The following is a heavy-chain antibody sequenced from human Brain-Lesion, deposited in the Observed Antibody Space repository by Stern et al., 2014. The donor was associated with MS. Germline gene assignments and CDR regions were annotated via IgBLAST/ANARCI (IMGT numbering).Heavy chain of an antibody. J-gene: IGHJ4*02. CDR1: GLTLSGYA. CDR3: ARENGYYDSSTFPPHFDY. Sequence: VQLVESGGGVAQPGRSLRLACAPSGLTLSGYAMHWVRQAPGKGLEWVAGTSFDGSKKYYAASVKGRFTISRDQSNNTLYLQVNSLRAEDTAVYSCARENGYYDSSTFPPHFDYWGQGTLVTASS. V-gene: IGHV3-30*01. CDR2: TSFDGSKK. D-gene: IGHD3-22*01.